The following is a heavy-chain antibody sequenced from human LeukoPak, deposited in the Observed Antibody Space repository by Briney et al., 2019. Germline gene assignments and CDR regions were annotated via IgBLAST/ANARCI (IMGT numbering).Heavy chain of an antibody. J-gene: IGHJ4*02. CDR3: AKDAGRDYYDSSDLFDY. CDR2: ISWNSGSI. V-gene: IGHV3-9*01. CDR1: GFTFDDYA. Sequence: GRSLRLSCAASGFTFDDYAMHWVRQAPGKGLEWVSGISWNSGSIGYADSVKGRFTISRDNAKNSLYLQMNSLRAEDTALYYCAKDAGRDYYDSSDLFDYWGQGTLVTVSS. D-gene: IGHD3-22*01.